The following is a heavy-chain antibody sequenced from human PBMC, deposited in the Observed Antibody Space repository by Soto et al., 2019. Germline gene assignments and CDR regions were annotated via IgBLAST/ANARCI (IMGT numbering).Heavy chain of an antibody. CDR2: MYNSGGT. CDR1: GFSISAYY. CDR3: ARQNRSGWYVY. J-gene: IGHJ5*01. D-gene: IGHD6-19*01. Sequence: SETLSLTCTVSGFSISAYYWSWIRQPPGEGMEWIGYMYNSGGTVYNPSLKSRVTISVDTSKNQFSLKLSSVTAADTAVYYCARQNRSGWYVYWGHGTLVTVSS. V-gene: IGHV4-59*08.